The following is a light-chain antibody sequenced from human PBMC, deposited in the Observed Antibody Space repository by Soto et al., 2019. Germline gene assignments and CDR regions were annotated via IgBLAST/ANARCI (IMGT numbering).Light chain of an antibody. Sequence: EIILTQSPASLSVSPGERATLSCRASQSVNNNLAWYQQKRGQAPRLLIYGASTRATGIPGRFRGSGSGTEFTLTITSLQSEDFAVYFCQQRNQWPPVTFGGGTRVEIK. CDR1: QSVNNN. V-gene: IGKV3-15*01. J-gene: IGKJ4*01. CDR3: QQRNQWPPVT. CDR2: GAS.